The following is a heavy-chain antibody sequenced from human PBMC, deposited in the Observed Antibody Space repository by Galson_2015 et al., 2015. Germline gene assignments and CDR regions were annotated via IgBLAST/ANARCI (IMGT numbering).Heavy chain of an antibody. Sequence: PLSLTCTVSGGSISSGGYYWSWIRQHPGKGLEWIGYIYYSGSTYYNPSLKSRVTISVDTSKNQFSLKLSSVTAADTAVYYCARDRAVYYDSSGNTYDAFDIWGQGTMVTVSS. CDR3: ARDRAVYYDSSGNTYDAFDI. V-gene: IGHV4-31*03. CDR2: IYYSGST. D-gene: IGHD3-22*01. J-gene: IGHJ3*02. CDR1: GGSISSGGYY.